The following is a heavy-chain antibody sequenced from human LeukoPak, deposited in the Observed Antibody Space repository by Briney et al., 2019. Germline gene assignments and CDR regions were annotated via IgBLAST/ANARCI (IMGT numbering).Heavy chain of an antibody. CDR3: ARKGGSPDY. V-gene: IGHV3-7*01. CDR1: GFTFSSYW. CDR2: MKFDGSEK. D-gene: IGHD1-26*01. Sequence: GGSLRLSCAASGFTFSSYWMHWVRQAPGKGLEWVANMKFDGSEKYYVDSVKGRFTISRDNAKNSLYLQMNSLRVEDTAVYYCARKGGSPDYWGQGTLVTVSS. J-gene: IGHJ4*02.